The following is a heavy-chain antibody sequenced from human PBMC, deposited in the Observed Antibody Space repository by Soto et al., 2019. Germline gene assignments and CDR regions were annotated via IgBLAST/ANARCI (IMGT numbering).Heavy chain of an antibody. CDR2: IYHSGST. CDR3: ARRGTYCGGDCYSGAFDI. CDR1: GGSISSGGYS. V-gene: IGHV4-30-2*01. J-gene: IGHJ3*02. D-gene: IGHD2-21*02. Sequence: SETLSLTCAVSGGSISSGGYSWSWIRQPPGKGLEWIGYIYHSGSTYYNPSLKSRVTISVDTSKNQFSLKLSSVTATDTAVYYCARRGTYCGGDCYSGAFDIWGQGTMVTVS.